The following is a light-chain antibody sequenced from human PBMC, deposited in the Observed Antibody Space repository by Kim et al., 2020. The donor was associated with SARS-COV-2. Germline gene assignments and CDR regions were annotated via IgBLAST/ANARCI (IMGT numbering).Light chain of an antibody. CDR1: QGVSSSY. Sequence: SPGERATLSCRASQGVSSSYLAWYQQKPGQARRLRVCGASTKATGIPDRFSGSGSGTDSTLTISRLEPDDFAVYYCQHFGRSVWTFGQGTKVDIK. V-gene: IGKV3-20*01. J-gene: IGKJ1*01. CDR2: GAS. CDR3: QHFGRSVWT.